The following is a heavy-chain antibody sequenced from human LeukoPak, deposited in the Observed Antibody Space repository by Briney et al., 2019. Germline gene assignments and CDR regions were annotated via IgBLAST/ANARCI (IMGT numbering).Heavy chain of an antibody. Sequence: SETLSLTCTVSGGSISSGGYYWIWIRQHPGKGLEGIGYIYYSGSTYYNPSLKSRVTLSVDTSKNQFSLKLSSVTAADTAVYYCARGHPDGSGSYGAFFRWGQGTLVTVSS. D-gene: IGHD3-10*01. CDR3: ARGHPDGSGSYGAFFR. J-gene: IGHJ4*02. CDR1: GGSISSGGYY. V-gene: IGHV4-31*03. CDR2: IYYSGST.